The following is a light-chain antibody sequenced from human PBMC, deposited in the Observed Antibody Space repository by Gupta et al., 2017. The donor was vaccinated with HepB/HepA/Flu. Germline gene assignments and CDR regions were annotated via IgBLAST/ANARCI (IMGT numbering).Light chain of an antibody. CDR3: QQYNSDSET. J-gene: IGKJ1*01. V-gene: IGKV1-5*03. CDR2: KAS. Sequence: DIQMTQSPSTLSACVGDRVTITCRASQSISSWLAWYQQKPGQAPELLIQKASNLESGVPSRFSRSGSGTEFTLTINSLQPDDFATYYCQQYNSDSETFGQGTNVEI. CDR1: QSISSW.